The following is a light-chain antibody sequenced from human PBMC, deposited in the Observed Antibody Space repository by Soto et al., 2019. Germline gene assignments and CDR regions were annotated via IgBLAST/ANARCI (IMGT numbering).Light chain of an antibody. V-gene: IGLV2-14*01. J-gene: IGLJ2*01. Sequence: QSVLTQPASVSGSPGQSITISCTGTSSDIGAHTYVSWFQQHPGKVPKVIIYNVSTRPSGISDRFSGSKSGNTASLTISGLQAEDEADYYCSSYAGGFVVFGGGTKVTV. CDR3: SSYAGGFVV. CDR1: SSDIGAHTY. CDR2: NVS.